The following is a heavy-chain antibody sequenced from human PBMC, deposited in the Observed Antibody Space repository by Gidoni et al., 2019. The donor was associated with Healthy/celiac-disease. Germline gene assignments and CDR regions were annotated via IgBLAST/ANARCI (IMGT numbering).Heavy chain of an antibody. J-gene: IGHJ4*02. D-gene: IGHD1-1*01. CDR2: ISGSGGST. V-gene: IGHV3-23*01. CDR1: GFPFSSYA. Sequence: EVQLLESGGGLVQPGGSLRLSCAASGFPFSSYAMRWVRQAPGKGLEWVSAISGSGGSTYYADSVKGRFTISRDNSKNTLYLQMNSLRAEDTAVYYCAKDRDNWNYFDYWGQGTLVTVSS. CDR3: AKDRDNWNYFDY.